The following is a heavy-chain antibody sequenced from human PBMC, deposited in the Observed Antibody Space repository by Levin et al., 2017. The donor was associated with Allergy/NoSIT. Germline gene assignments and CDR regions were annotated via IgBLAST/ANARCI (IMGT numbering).Heavy chain of an antibody. V-gene: IGHV3-30*18. J-gene: IGHJ4*02. CDR2: IPYDGSSK. Sequence: GGSLRLSCAASGFTFSSSTMHWVRQAPGKGLEWVAVIPYDGSSKFYADSVKGRFTISRDNSKSTLYLQMDSPTTDDTALYYCAKIETRGTASCCDYWGQGTLVTVSS. CDR1: GFTFSSST. CDR3: AKIETRGTASCCDY. D-gene: IGHD2-2*01.